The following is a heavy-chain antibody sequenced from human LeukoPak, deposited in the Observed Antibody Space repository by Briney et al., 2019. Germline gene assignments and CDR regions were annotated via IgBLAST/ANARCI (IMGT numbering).Heavy chain of an antibody. V-gene: IGHV3-7*05. D-gene: IGHD2-15*01. CDR3: ARDLYCSGGSCHSGFDY. CDR2: IKQDGSEK. CDR1: GFTFSSYW. J-gene: IGHJ4*02. Sequence: PGGSLRLSCAASGFTFSSYWMSWIRQAPGKGLEWVANIKQDGSEKYYVDSVKGRFTISRDNAKNSLYLQMNSLRAEDTAVYYCARDLYCSGGSCHSGFDYWGQGTLVTVSS.